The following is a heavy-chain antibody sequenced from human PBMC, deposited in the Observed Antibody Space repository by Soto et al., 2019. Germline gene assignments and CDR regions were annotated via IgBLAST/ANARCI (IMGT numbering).Heavy chain of an antibody. J-gene: IGHJ4*02. CDR3: ARMRAGSSGPFDS. V-gene: IGHV2-70*13. CDR1: GFSLDSRGKC. CDR2: IDWEDDE. D-gene: IGHD6-19*01. Sequence: SGPTLVNPTPTRTLTCTFSGFSLDSRGKCVGWIRQSPGKALEWLALIDWEDDEYYTPSLRTRRTISKDTSKNQVVLTMTNMGTVDTATYYCARMRAGSSGPFDSWGPGVLVTVSS.